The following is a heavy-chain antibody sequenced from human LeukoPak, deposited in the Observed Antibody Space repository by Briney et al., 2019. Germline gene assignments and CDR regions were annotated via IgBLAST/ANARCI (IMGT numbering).Heavy chain of an antibody. CDR3: ASAAPLWFGELSYYYYYGMDV. V-gene: IGHV3-66*01. CDR2: IYSGGST. J-gene: IGHJ6*02. D-gene: IGHD3-10*01. Sequence: GGSLRLSCAASGFTVSSNYMSWVRQAPGKGLEWVSVIYSGGSTYYADSVKGRFTISRDNSKNTLYLQMNSLRAEDTAVYYCASAAPLWFGELSYYYYYGMDVWGQGTTVTASS. CDR1: GFTVSSNY.